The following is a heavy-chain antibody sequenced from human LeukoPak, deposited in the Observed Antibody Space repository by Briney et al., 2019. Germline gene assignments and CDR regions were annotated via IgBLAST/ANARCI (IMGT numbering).Heavy chain of an antibody. CDR2: ISYDGSNK. CDR1: GFTFSSYG. Sequence: GGSLRLSCAASGFTFSSYGMHWVRQAPGKGLEWVAVISYDGSNKYYADSVKGRFTISRDNSKNTLYLQTNSLRAEDTAVYYCAKVPQYYYDSSRYLAYWGQGTLVTVSS. J-gene: IGHJ4*02. D-gene: IGHD3-22*01. CDR3: AKVPQYYYDSSRYLAY. V-gene: IGHV3-30*18.